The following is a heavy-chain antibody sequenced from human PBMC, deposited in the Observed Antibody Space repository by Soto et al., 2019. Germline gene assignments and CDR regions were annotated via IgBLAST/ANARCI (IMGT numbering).Heavy chain of an antibody. Sequence: GAPVQVSTMASGYTITGDYPPWVRKAPGQGHVWMSSVSPNSSGTNYAQMVQGRVTMTRDMSISTASMDLSRPRFDDTPVYYCARDRIAARQNYYYYYGMDVWGQGTTGTVSS. CDR1: GYTITGDY. D-gene: IGHD6-6*01. J-gene: IGHJ6*02. CDR2: VSPNSSGT. V-gene: IGHV1-2*02. CDR3: ARDRIAARQNYYYYYGMDV.